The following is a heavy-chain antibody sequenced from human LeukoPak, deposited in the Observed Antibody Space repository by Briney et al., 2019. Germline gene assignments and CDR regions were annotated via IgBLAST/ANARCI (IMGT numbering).Heavy chain of an antibody. V-gene: IGHV3-30*02. CDR3: AKPQEADLWVPDY. CDR2: IRYDGSNK. CDR1: GFTFSSYG. J-gene: IGHJ4*02. D-gene: IGHD3-3*01. Sequence: GGSLRLSCAASGFTFSSYGMHWVRQAPGKGLEWVAFIRYDGSNKYYADSVKGRFTISRDNSKNTLYLQVNSLIPEDTALYYCAKPQEADLWVPDYWGQGTLVTVSS.